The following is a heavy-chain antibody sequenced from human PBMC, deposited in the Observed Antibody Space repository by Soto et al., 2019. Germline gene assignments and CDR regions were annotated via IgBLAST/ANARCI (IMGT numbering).Heavy chain of an antibody. V-gene: IGHV4-39*07. CDR3: VRGGGGGLFDP. D-gene: IGHD2-15*01. J-gene: IGHJ5*02. Sequence: SETLSLTCGLSGASITSTTYFLAWIRQPPGKGLEWVGSIYYSGKTHYNPSLKSRTTISVDRSRNQFSLQVSLTAEDTAIYYCVRGGGGGLFDPWGQGTMVTVSS. CDR1: GASITSTTYF. CDR2: IYYSGKT.